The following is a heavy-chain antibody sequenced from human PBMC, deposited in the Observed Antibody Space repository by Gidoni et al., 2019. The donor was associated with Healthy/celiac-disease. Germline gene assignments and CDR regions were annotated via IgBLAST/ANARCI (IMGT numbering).Heavy chain of an antibody. D-gene: IGHD3-16*02. CDR3: AKDMITFGGVIAATDAFDI. CDR1: GFTFSSYG. V-gene: IGHV3-30*18. Sequence: QVQLVESGGGVVQPGRSLRLSCAASGFTFSSYGMHWVRQAPGKGLEWVAVISYDGSNKYYADSVKGRFTISRDNSKNTLYLQMNSLRAEDTAVYYCAKDMITFGGVIAATDAFDIWGQGTMVTVSS. J-gene: IGHJ3*02. CDR2: ISYDGSNK.